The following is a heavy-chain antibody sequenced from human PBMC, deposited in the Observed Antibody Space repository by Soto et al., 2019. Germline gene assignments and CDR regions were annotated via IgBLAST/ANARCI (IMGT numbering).Heavy chain of an antibody. CDR3: ASLVLAGDANYDYYYYYGMDV. CDR2: IYHSGST. J-gene: IGHJ6*02. Sequence: SETLSLTCAVSGGSISSSNWWSWVRQPPGKGLEWIGEIYHSGSTNYNPSLKSRVTISVDTSKNQFSLKLSSVTAADTAVYYCASLVLAGDANYDYYYYYGMDVWGQGTTVTVSS. V-gene: IGHV4-4*02. D-gene: IGHD4-17*01. CDR1: GGSISSSNW.